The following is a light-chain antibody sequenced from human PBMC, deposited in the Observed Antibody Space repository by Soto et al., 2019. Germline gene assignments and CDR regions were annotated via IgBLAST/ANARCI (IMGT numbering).Light chain of an antibody. J-gene: IGKJ2*01. CDR2: SVS. V-gene: IGKV3-15*01. CDR3: QQYNNWPPMYT. Sequence: EMVMTQSPATLSVAPGERATLSCRASQSVSQNLAWYQQKPGQAPRLLIYSVSARATGIPARFSGSGSGTEFTLTISNLQSEDIAVYHCQQYNNWPPMYTFGQGTKLEIK. CDR1: QSVSQN.